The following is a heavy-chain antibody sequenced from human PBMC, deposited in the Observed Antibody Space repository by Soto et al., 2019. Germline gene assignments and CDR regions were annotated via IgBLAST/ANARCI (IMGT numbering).Heavy chain of an antibody. CDR2: MNPNSGNT. CDR3: AREMIVVVPAAIGAGAFDI. J-gene: IGHJ3*02. D-gene: IGHD2-2*02. V-gene: IGHV1-8*01. CDR1: GYTFTSYD. Sequence: ASVKVSCKASGYTFTSYDINWVRQATGQRLEWMGWMNPNSGNTGYAQKFQGRVTMTRNTSISTAYMELSSLRSEATAVYYCAREMIVVVPAAIGAGAFDIWGQGTMVTVSS.